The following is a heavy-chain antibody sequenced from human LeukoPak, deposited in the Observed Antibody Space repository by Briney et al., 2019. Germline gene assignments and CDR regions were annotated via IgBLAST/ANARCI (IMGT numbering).Heavy chain of an antibody. D-gene: IGHD2-21*01. CDR1: GFSFSIYR. CDR3: ARDADYCGGITCPPDY. CDR2: INTDGTTT. V-gene: IGHV3-74*01. Sequence: GGSLRLSCAASGFSFSIYRMHWVRQVPGKGLVWISRINTDGTTTSYADSVKGRFTISRDNVKNTLSLEMNSLRAEDTAVYYCARDADYCGGITCPPDYWGQGTLVTVSS. J-gene: IGHJ4*02.